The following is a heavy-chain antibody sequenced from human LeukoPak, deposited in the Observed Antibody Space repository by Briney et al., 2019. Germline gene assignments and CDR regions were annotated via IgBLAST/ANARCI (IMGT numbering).Heavy chain of an antibody. CDR3: ARDLRPDGSGTLYLFQH. V-gene: IGHV3-7*01. D-gene: IGHD3-10*01. CDR2: IKQDGSEK. CDR1: GFTFSSYG. Sequence: PGRSLRLSCAASGFTFSSYGMHWVRQAPGKGLEWVANIKQDGSEKYYVDSVKGRFTISRDNAKNSLYLQMNSLRAEDTAVYYCARDLRPDGSGTLYLFQHWGQGTLVTVSS. J-gene: IGHJ1*01.